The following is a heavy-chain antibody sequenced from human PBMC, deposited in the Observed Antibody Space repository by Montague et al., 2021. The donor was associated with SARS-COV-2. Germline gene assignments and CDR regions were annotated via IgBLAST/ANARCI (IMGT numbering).Heavy chain of an antibody. CDR1: GGSIRTTSFY. V-gene: IGHV4-39*02. CDR3: ASPGGYFAH. J-gene: IGHJ4*02. CDR2: IYYSGTT. D-gene: IGHD1-14*01. Sequence: SETLSLTCTVSGGSIRTTSFYWGWLRQPPGKGLEWVERIYYSGTTYYNSSLMSRVTISIDTSKNHFSLKLRSVTAADTAIYYCASPGGYFAHWGQGALVTVSS.